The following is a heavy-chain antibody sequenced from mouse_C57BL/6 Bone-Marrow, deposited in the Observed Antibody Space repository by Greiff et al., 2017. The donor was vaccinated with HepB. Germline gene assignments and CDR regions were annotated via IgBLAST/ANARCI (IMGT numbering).Heavy chain of an antibody. CDR1: GYTFTDYY. J-gene: IGHJ2*01. CDR2: IYPGSGNT. CDR3: ASTGTVFYFDY. V-gene: IGHV1-76*01. D-gene: IGHD4-1*01. Sequence: VQLQQSGAELVRPGASVKLSCKASGYTFTDYYINWVKQRPGQGLEWIARIYPGSGNTYYNEKFKGKATLTAEKSSSTAYMQLSSLTSEDSAVYFCASTGTVFYFDYWGQGTTLTVSS.